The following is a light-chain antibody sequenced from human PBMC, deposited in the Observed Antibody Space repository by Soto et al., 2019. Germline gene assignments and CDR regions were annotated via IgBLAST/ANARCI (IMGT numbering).Light chain of an antibody. CDR1: QTITTW. Sequence: DIRVPPPPPTLSASVVDRVTITGRASQTITTWMAWYQQQTGKAPKLLVYGASTLQSGVATRFSGSGSWTEFTLIISGLQPEESATYYGQQYTNTNNPWMVGQGTKVDIK. CDR2: GAS. CDR3: QQYTNTNNPWM. V-gene: IGKV1-5*01. J-gene: IGKJ2*01.